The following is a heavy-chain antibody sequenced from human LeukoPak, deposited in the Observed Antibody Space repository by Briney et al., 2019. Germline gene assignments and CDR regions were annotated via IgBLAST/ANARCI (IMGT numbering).Heavy chain of an antibody. Sequence: PSETLSLTCSVSGDSIDSYYWSWIRQPPGKGLDWIGFSHVSGNTRYSPSLRGRATVSVDTSKNQVSLKLASVTAADSAVYFCARNGRHLWDGDSHDYAFELWGQGTLVTVSS. CDR1: GDSIDSYY. CDR2: SHVSGNT. V-gene: IGHV4-4*09. D-gene: IGHD1-26*01. J-gene: IGHJ3*01. CDR3: ARNGRHLWDGDSHDYAFEL.